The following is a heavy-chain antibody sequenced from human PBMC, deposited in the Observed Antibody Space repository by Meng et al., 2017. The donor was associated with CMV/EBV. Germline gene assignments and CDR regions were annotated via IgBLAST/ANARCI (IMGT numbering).Heavy chain of an antibody. CDR2: IYYSGST. J-gene: IGHJ4*02. CDR1: CGSISSVDYY. D-gene: IGHD2/OR15-2a*01. Sequence: QLQEAGPGRLQPSSTLSLTRTVSCGSISSVDYYWSWLRQPPGEGLEGIGYIYYSGSTYYTPSLKSRVTISVDTSKNQFSLKLSSVTAADTAVYYCARTGEYPTFDYWGQGTLVTVSS. CDR3: ARTGEYPTFDY. V-gene: IGHV4-30-4*08.